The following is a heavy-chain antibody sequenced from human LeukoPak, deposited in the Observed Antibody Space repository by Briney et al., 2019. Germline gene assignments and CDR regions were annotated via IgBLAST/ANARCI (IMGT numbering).Heavy chain of an antibody. V-gene: IGHV3-53*01. D-gene: IGHD3-10*01. CDR1: GFTVSSNY. J-gene: IGHJ6*02. Sequence: GGSLRLSCAASGFTVSSNYMSWVRQAPGKGLEWVSVIYSGGNRYYADSVKGRFTISRDNSKNTLYLQMNSLRAEDTAVYYCARDGENYYGSGSQDNYYYGMDVWGQGTTVTVSS. CDR2: IYSGGNR. CDR3: ARDGENYYGSGSQDNYYYGMDV.